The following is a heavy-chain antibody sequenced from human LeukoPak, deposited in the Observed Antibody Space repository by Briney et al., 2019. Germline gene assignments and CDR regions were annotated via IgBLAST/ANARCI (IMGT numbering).Heavy chain of an antibody. V-gene: IGHV3-11*01. J-gene: IGHJ4*02. CDR1: GGSFSGYY. D-gene: IGHD5-18*01. CDR2: ISSSGTNI. Sequence: LSLTCAVYGGSFSGYYWSWIRQAPGKGLEWVSYISSSGTNIDYADSVEGRFTISRDNAKNSLYLQMNSLRAEDTAVYYCARDEGRGYSYGYVDYWGQGTLVTVSS. CDR3: ARDEGRGYSYGYVDY.